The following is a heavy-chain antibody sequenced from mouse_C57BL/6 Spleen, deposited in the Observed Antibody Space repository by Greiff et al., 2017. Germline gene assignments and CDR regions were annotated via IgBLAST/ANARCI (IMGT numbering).Heavy chain of an antibody. Sequence: VQLQQSGAELVRPGASVTLSCTASGFNIKDDYMHWVKQRPEQGLEWIGWFDPENGDTVYAPKFQGKATITADTSSNTAYLQLSSLTSEDTAVYYCTTDDTGTAMDYWGQGTSVTVSS. CDR2: FDPENGDT. CDR3: TTDDTGTAMDY. CDR1: GFNIKDDY. J-gene: IGHJ4*01. V-gene: IGHV14-4*01. D-gene: IGHD4-1*01.